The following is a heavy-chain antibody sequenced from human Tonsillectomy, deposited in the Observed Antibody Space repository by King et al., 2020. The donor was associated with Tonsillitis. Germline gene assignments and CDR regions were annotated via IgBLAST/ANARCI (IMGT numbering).Heavy chain of an antibody. V-gene: IGHV3-30-3*01. Sequence: VQLVESGGGVVQPGRSLRLSCAASGFTFSNYPMHWVRQAPGKGLEWVAAILYDGSNKDYADSVKGRFTISRDNSKNTLFLQMNSLRAEDTAVYYCARGRGGYYLDYWGQGTLVTVSS. J-gene: IGHJ4*02. CDR2: ILYDGSNK. D-gene: IGHD3-22*01. CDR3: ARGRGGYYLDY. CDR1: GFTFSNYP.